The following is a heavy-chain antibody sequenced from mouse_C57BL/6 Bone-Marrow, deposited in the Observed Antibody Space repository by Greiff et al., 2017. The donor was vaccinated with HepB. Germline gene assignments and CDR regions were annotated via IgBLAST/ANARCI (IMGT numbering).Heavy chain of an antibody. Sequence: EVKLMESGPELVKPGASVKIPCKASGYTFTDYNMDWVKQSHGKSLEWIGDINPNNGGTIYNQKFKGKATLTVDKSSSTAYMELRSLTSEDTAVYYCASSRDYDVGTEFAYWGQGTLVTVSA. D-gene: IGHD2-4*01. CDR3: ASSRDYDVGTEFAY. V-gene: IGHV1-18*01. CDR2: INPNNGGT. J-gene: IGHJ3*01. CDR1: GYTFTDYN.